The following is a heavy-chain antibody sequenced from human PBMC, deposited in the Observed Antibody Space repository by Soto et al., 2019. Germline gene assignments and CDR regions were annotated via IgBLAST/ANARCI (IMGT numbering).Heavy chain of an antibody. CDR3: AKSEYSSSWSYYYYYGMDV. CDR1: GFTFSSYA. V-gene: IGHV3-23*01. J-gene: IGHJ6*02. Sequence: GGSLRLSCAASGFTFSSYAMSWVRQAPGKGLEWVSAISGSGGSTYYADSVKGRFTISRDNSKNTLNLQMNSLRAEDTAVYYCAKSEYSSSWSYYYYYGMDVWGQGTTVTVSS. D-gene: IGHD6-13*01. CDR2: ISGSGGST.